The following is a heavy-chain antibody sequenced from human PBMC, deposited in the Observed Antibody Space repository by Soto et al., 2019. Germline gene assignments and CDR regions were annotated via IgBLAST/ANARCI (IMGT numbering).Heavy chain of an antibody. Sequence: VGSLRLSCAASGFTFSDYYMSWIRQAPGKGLEWVAVISYDGSSKYHADSVKGRFTISRDNSKNTLHLQMNSLRAEDTAVYYCSKDRRGGRAVLDSWGQGTPVTVSS. D-gene: IGHD2-8*01. V-gene: IGHV3-30*18. J-gene: IGHJ4*02. CDR1: GFTFSDYY. CDR2: ISYDGSSK. CDR3: SKDRRGGRAVLDS.